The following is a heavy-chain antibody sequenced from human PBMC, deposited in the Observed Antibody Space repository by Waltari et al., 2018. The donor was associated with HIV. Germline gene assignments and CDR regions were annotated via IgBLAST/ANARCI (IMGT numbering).Heavy chain of an antibody. Sequence: QVELVESGGGVVNPGGSLNLPCEASGFPFRSFGMHWVRQAPGKGLEWVTFIRYDGSKKHYADSVKGRFTISRDNSDNTLYLEMNSLRTEDTAVYYCATNIVVAATGTFDYWGQGTRVIVTA. V-gene: IGHV3-30*02. CDR3: ATNIVVAATGTFDY. J-gene: IGHJ4*02. D-gene: IGHD2-15*01. CDR1: GFPFRSFG. CDR2: IRYDGSKK.